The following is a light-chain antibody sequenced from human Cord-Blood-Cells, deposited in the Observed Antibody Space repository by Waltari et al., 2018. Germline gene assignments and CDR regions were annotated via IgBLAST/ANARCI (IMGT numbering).Light chain of an antibody. CDR3: QQYDNLPFT. Sequence: DIQMTQSPSSLSASVGDRVTITCQASQDISNYLNWYQQKPGKAPKLLIYDASNLETGVPSRFSGSGSGTEFTFTISSLQPEDIATYYCQQYDNLPFTFGHGTKVDIK. CDR1: QDISNY. CDR2: DAS. J-gene: IGKJ3*01. V-gene: IGKV1-33*01.